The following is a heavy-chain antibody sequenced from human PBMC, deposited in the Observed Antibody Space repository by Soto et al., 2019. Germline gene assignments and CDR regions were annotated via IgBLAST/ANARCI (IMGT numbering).Heavy chain of an antibody. V-gene: IGHV4-59*01. CDR2: IPNSGGP. CDR1: GGSMKSFF. J-gene: IGHJ4*02. CDR3: AASQMGLISVLGT. Sequence: SETLSLTCTVFGGSMKSFFWSWIRQPPGKGLEWIGYIPNSGGPTYTPSLKSRVTIAIDTSRNQFSLRLTSVTTADTAVYYCAASQMGLISVLGTWGQGIQVTVSS. D-gene: IGHD1-1*01.